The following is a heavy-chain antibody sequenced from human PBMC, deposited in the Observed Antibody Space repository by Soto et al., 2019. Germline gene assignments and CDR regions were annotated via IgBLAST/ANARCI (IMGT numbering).Heavy chain of an antibody. CDR1: GGTFSSYA. CDR2: IIPIFGTA. J-gene: IGHJ6*02. CDR3: ARLYGDSYYYYYYGTDV. V-gene: IGHV1-69*13. D-gene: IGHD2-8*01. Sequence: GASVKVSCKASGGTFSSYAISWVRQAPGQGLEWMGGIIPIFGTANYAQKFQGRVTITADESTSTAYMELSSLRSEDTAVYYCARLYGDSYYYYYYGTDVWGQGTTVTVSS.